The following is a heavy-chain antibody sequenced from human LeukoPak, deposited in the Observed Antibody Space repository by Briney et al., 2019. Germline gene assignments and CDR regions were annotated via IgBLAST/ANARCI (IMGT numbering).Heavy chain of an antibody. CDR1: GFTFSSYG. CDR2: ISYDGSNK. J-gene: IGHJ3*01. CDR3: AKDLYYGSGAPF. D-gene: IGHD3-10*01. V-gene: IGHV3-30*18. Sequence: GGSLRLSCAASGFTFSSYGMHWVRQAPGKGLEWVAVISYDGSNKYYADSVKGRFTISRDNSKNTLYLQMNSLRAEDTAVYYCAKDLYYGSGAPFWGQGTMVTVSS.